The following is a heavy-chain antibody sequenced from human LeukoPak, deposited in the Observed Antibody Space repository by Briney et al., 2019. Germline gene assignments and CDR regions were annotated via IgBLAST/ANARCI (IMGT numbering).Heavy chain of an antibody. V-gene: IGHV1-69*13. CDR2: IVPAYGTA. D-gene: IGHD4-11*01. CDR3: ARDRTSGHSNFFPY. CDR1: GGPFGSYA. Sequence: ASVKVSCKASGGPFGSYAINWVRQAPGQGPEWMGGIVPAYGTANYAQKFKGRVTITADESTSTAYMEMSSLRSEDTAVYYCARDRTSGHSNFFPYWGPGTLVTVSS. J-gene: IGHJ4*02.